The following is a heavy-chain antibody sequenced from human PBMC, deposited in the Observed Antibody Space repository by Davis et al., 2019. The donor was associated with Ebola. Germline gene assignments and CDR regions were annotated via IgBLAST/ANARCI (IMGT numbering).Heavy chain of an antibody. V-gene: IGHV1-18*04. J-gene: IGHJ3*02. CDR3: ARDWEWWERPLGRRHLAFDI. Sequence: AASVKVSCKASGYTVTSYGISWVRQAPGQGLVLMGWISAYNGNTNYAQKFQGRVTMTTDTSTSTAYMELRSLRSDDTAVYYCARDWEWWERPLGRRHLAFDIWGQGTMVTVSS. CDR2: ISAYNGNT. CDR1: GYTVTSYG. D-gene: IGHD1-26*01.